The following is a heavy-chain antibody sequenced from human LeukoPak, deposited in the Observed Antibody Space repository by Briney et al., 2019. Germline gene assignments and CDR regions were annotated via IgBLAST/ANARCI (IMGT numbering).Heavy chain of an antibody. V-gene: IGHV3-23*01. CDR1: VFTFSSSS. J-gene: IGHJ4*02. CDR2: MSSNGGYT. D-gene: IGHD2-15*01. CDR3: AKQLGYCSDGSCYFPY. Sequence: GGCVRLSCAASVFTFSSSSISWVRHAPGKGLEWVLGMSSNGGYTYYADSVQGRFTISRDNSKSTLCLQMNGLRAEDTAVYYCAKQLGYCSDGSCYFPYWGQGTLVTVSS.